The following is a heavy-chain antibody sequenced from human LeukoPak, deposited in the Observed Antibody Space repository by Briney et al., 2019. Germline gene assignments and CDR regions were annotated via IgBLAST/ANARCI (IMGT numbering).Heavy chain of an antibody. CDR1: GXSISSSSYY. V-gene: IGHV4-39*01. J-gene: IGHJ5*02. CDR2: IYYSGST. CDR3: ARLGDYSNRAYNWFDP. Sequence: SETLSLTCTVSGXSISSSSYYWGWIRQPPGKGLEWIVSIYYSGSTYYNPSLKSRVTISVDTSKNQFSLKLSSVTAADTAVYYCARLGDYSNRAYNWFDPWGQGTLVTVSS. D-gene: IGHD4-11*01.